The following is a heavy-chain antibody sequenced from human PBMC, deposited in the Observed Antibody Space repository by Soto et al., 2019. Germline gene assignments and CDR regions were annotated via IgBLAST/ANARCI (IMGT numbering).Heavy chain of an antibody. CDR3: ARVYYDFWSGYFPVNYYMDV. D-gene: IGHD3-3*01. V-gene: IGHV1-18*01. CDR1: GYHFTSYG. J-gene: IGHJ6*03. CDR2: ISAYNGNT. Sequence: ASVKVSCKANGYHFTSYGISWVRQAPGQGLEWMGWISAYNGNTNYAQKLQGRVTMTTDTSTSTAYMELRSLRSDDTAVYYCARVYYDFWSGYFPVNYYMDVWGKGTTVTVSS.